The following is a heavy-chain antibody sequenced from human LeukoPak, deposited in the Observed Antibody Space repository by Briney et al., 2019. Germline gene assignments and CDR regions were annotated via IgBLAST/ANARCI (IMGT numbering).Heavy chain of an antibody. J-gene: IGHJ3*02. CDR3: ASSITMIVDDAFDI. Sequence: ETLSLTCTVSGGSISSSSYYWGWIRQPPGKGLEWIGSIYYSGSTYYNPSLKSQVTISVDTSKNQFSLKLSSVTAADTAVYYCASSITMIVDDAFDIWGQGTMVTVSS. D-gene: IGHD3-22*01. CDR1: GGSISSSSYY. V-gene: IGHV4-39*07. CDR2: IYYSGST.